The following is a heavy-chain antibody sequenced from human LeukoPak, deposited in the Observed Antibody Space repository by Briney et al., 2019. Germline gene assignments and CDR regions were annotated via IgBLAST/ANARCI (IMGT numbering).Heavy chain of an antibody. CDR1: GGSFSGYY. CDR2: INHSGST. D-gene: IGHD2-2*01. CDR3: ERGVEGYCSSTSCYPYYYYYYYMDV. Sequence: SETLSLTCAVYGGSFSGYYWSWIRQPPGKGLEWIGEINHSGSTNYNPSLKSRVTISVDTSNNQFSLKLRSVTAADTAVYYCERGVEGYCSSTSCYPYYYYYYYMDVWGKGTTVTVSS. V-gene: IGHV4-34*01. J-gene: IGHJ6*03.